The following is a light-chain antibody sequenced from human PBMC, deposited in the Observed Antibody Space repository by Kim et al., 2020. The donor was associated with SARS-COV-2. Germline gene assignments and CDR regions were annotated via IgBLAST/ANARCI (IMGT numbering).Light chain of an antibody. CDR1: QSVDGS. CDR2: QAS. Sequence: DIRMTQSPSTLSASIGDRVTTTCRASQSVDGSLAWYQQKPGKAPKLLIYQASTLNSGVPSRFSGGGSGTEFTLTISSLQPDDFATYYCQHYNSNFGPGTKVDIK. J-gene: IGKJ3*01. CDR3: QHYNSN. V-gene: IGKV1-5*03.